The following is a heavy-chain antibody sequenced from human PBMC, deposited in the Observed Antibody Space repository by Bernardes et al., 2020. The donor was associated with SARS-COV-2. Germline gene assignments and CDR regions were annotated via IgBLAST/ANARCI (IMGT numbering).Heavy chain of an antibody. J-gene: IGHJ5*02. D-gene: IGHD2-2*01. CDR1: GGSFSGYY. V-gene: IGHV4-34*01. CDR2: INHSGST. Sequence: SETLSLTCAVYGGSFSGYYWSWIRQPPGKGLEWIGEINHSGSTNYNPSLKSRVTISVDTSKNQFSLKLSSVTAADTAVYYCARLVVVPAPYSIPGFDPWGQGTLVTVSS. CDR3: ARLVVVPAPYSIPGFDP.